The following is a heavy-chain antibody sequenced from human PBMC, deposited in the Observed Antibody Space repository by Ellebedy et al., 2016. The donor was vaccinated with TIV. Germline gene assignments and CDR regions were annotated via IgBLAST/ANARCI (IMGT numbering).Heavy chain of an antibody. CDR3: VRVWYPSGTYWYFDL. D-gene: IGHD6-13*01. J-gene: IGHJ2*01. Sequence: GGSLRLSCAASGFTFSNAWMNWVRQAPGKGLEWVGRIKSKTDGGTTDYAAPVKGRFTISRDDSKNTLYLQMNSLKTEDTAVYYCVRVWYPSGTYWYFDLWGRGTLVTVSS. CDR1: GFTFSNAW. V-gene: IGHV3-15*07. CDR2: IKSKTDGGTT.